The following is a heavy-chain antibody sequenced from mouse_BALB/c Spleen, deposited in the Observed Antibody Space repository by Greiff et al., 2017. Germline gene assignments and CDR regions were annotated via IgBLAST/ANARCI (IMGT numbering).Heavy chain of an antibody. CDR3: ARHGTEWFAY. D-gene: IGHD3-3*01. V-gene: IGHV5-6*01. J-gene: IGHJ3*01. CDR2: ISSGGSYT. CDR1: GFTFSSYG. Sequence: EVHLVESGGDLVKPGGSLKLSCAASGFTFSSYGMSWVRQTPDKRLEWVATISSGGSYTYYPDSVKGRFTISRDNAKNTLYLQMSSLKSEDTAMYYCARHGTEWFAYWGQGTLVTVSA.